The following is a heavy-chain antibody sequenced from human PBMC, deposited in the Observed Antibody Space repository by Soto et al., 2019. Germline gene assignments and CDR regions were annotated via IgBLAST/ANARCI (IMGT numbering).Heavy chain of an antibody. CDR1: GFNFRNYA. D-gene: IGHD6-13*01. J-gene: IGHJ2*01. V-gene: IGHV3-23*01. CDR2: IRGNGGKT. Sequence: SGWSLRLSCAASGFNFRNYAMSWVRQAPGKGLEWVSGIRGNGGKTYYADSVKGRFTISRDNSKNTLHLQMNSLRAEDTALYYCAIEGWETVAAGMDNWGRGTLVTVSS. CDR3: AIEGWETVAAGMDN.